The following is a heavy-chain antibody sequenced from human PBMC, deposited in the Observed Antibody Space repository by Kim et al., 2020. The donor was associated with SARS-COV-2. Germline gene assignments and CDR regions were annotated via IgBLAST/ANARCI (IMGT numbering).Heavy chain of an antibody. CDR1: GFTFGDYA. D-gene: IGHD3-9*01. V-gene: IGHV3-49*03. CDR3: SSSFDWLIPQEFGY. CDR2: IRSKAYGGTT. J-gene: IGHJ4*02. Sequence: GGSLRLSCTASGFTFGDYAMSWFRQAPGKGLEWVGFIRSKAYGGTTEYAASVKGRFTISRDDSKSIAYLQMNSLKTEDTAVYYCSSSFDWLIPQEFGYWGQGTLVTVSS.